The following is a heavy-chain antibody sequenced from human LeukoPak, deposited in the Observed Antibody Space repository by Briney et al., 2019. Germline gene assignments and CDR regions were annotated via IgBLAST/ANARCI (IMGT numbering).Heavy chain of an antibody. V-gene: IGHV4-39*07. CDR2: IYYSGST. CDR1: GGSISSNSYY. CDR3: ARSGGYNFFGYFDY. D-gene: IGHD5-24*01. Sequence: SETLSLTCTVSGGSISSNSYYWGWIRQPPGKGLEWIGSIYYSGSTYYNPSLKSRVTISVDTSKNQFSLKLSSVTAADTAVYYCARSGGYNFFGYFDYWGQGTLVTVSS. J-gene: IGHJ4*02.